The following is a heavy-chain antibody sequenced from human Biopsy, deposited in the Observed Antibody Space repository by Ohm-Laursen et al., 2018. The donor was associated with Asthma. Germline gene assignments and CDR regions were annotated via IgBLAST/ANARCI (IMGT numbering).Heavy chain of an antibody. CDR3: ARAGALIVGATMGY. J-gene: IGHJ4*02. CDR2: VIPIYGTT. CDR1: GDILSSFG. V-gene: IGHV1-69*01. Sequence: SSVKVSCKAHGDILSSFGIKWVRKAPGQGLEWMGGVIPIYGTTHTAQKFQGRVTITADESTSTAYMELSSLRSEDTAVYYCARAGALIVGATMGYWGQGTLVTVS. D-gene: IGHD1-26*01.